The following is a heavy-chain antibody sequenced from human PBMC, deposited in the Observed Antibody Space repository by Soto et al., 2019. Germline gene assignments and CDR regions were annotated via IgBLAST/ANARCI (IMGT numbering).Heavy chain of an antibody. V-gene: IGHV4-34*01. D-gene: IGHD6-13*01. J-gene: IGHJ4*02. CDR3: ARGRGRYSSSQPGGY. Sequence: SETLSLTCAVYGGSFSGYYWSWIRQPPGKGLEWIGEINHSGSTNYNPSLKSRVTISVDTSKNQFSLKLGSVTAADTAVYYCARGRGRYSSSQPGGYWGQGTLVTVSS. CDR2: INHSGST. CDR1: GGSFSGYY.